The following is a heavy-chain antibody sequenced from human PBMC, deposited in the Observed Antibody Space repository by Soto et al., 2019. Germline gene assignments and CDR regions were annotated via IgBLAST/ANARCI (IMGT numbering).Heavy chain of an antibody. CDR3: AKVWGEDGYCTRTSCLYYFHN. CDR2: ISDSGST. D-gene: IGHD2-2*03. V-gene: IGHV3-23*01. J-gene: IGHJ4*02. CDR1: GFTFSTSA. Sequence: EVQLLESGGGLVQPGGSLRLSCEASGFTFSTSAMSWVRHAPGKGLDWVSTISDSGSTYYADSVKGRFTISRDHSKYTLYLQINSLRDDDTAIYYCAKVWGEDGYCTRTSCLYYFHNWGQGVLVTVSS.